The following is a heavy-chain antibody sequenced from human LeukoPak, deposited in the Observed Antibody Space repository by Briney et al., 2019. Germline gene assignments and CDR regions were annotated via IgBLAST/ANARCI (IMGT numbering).Heavy chain of an antibody. V-gene: IGHV4-59*01. CDR2: IYYSGST. J-gene: IGHJ2*01. Sequence: PSETLSLTCTVSGGSISSYYWSWIRQPPGKGLEWIGYIYYSGSTNYNPSLKSRVTISVDTSKNQFSLKPSSVTAADTAVYYCAKAMRAHWYFDLWGRGTLVTVSS. CDR3: AKAMRAHWYFDL. CDR1: GGSISSYY.